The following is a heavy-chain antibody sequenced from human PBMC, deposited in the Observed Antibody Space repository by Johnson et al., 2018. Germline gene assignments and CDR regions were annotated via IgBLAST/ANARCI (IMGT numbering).Heavy chain of an antibody. CDR3: AKDIDAGVVGPADRGAFDI. Sequence: QVQLQESGGGVVQPGRSLRLSCAASGFTFSSSAMHWVRQAPGKGLEWVAVISYDGNNKYYADSVKGRFTISSDKSKNTLYLQMNSLRSEDTGVYYCAKDIDAGVVGPADRGAFDILGQGTMVTVSS. J-gene: IGHJ3*02. D-gene: IGHD2-2*01. CDR1: GFTFSSSA. V-gene: IGHV3-30-3*01. CDR2: ISYDGNNK.